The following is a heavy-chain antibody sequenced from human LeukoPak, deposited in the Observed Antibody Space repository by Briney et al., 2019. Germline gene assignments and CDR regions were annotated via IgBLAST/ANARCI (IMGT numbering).Heavy chain of an antibody. Sequence: GGSLRLSCAGSGFTFSNYWMHWVRQAPGKGLVWVSRINSDGSSTNYADSVKGRFTISRDNAKNTLYLQMNSLRAEDTAMYYCARVIADNSAYYRNFDFWGQGTLVTVSS. D-gene: IGHD3-22*01. J-gene: IGHJ4*02. V-gene: IGHV3-74*01. CDR1: GFTFSNYW. CDR3: ARVIADNSAYYRNFDF. CDR2: INSDGSST.